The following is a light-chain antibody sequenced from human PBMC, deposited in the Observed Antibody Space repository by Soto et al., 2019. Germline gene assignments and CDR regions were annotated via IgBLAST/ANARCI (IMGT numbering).Light chain of an antibody. J-gene: IGLJ2*01. CDR3: SSYGGTNNVV. Sequence: QSVLTQPPSASGSPGQSVTISCTGTSSDVGGYKYVSWYQHHPGKAPKVVIYEVTKRPSGVPDRSSGSQSGNTASLTVSGLQAEDEADYYCSSYGGTNNVVFGGGTKLTVL. V-gene: IGLV2-8*01. CDR1: SSDVGGYKY. CDR2: EVT.